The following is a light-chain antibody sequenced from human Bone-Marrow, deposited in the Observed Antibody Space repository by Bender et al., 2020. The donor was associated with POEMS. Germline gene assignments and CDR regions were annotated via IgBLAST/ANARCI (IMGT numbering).Light chain of an antibody. CDR2: DDS. V-gene: IGLV3-21*02. CDR1: SIGSKS. Sequence: SYELTQAPSVSVAPGQTAAITCGANSIGSKSVHWYQQKPGQAPVLVVYDDSDRPSGIPERFSGSNSGNTATLTISRVEAGDEADYYCQVWAGISDYVFGTGTTVTVL. J-gene: IGLJ1*01. CDR3: QVWAGISDYV.